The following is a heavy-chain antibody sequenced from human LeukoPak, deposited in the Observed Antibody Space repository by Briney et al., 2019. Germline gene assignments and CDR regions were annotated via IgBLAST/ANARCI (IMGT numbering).Heavy chain of an antibody. CDR2: ISSSSSYI. CDR1: GFTFSSYS. D-gene: IGHD1-26*01. CDR3: ARGTSGSYLGFDP. J-gene: IGHJ5*02. Sequence: GGFLRLSCAASGFTFSSYSMNWVRQAPGKGLEWVSSISSSSSYIYYADSVKGRFTISRDNAKNSLYLQMNSLRAEDTAVYYCARGTSGSYLGFDPWGQGTLVTVSS. V-gene: IGHV3-21*01.